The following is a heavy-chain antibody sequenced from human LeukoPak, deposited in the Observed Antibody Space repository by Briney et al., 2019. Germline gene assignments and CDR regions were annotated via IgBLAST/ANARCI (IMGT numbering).Heavy chain of an antibody. CDR3: VTDKDWYFDY. CDR2: DGTNT. V-gene: IGHV3-30*02. Sequence: SGGSLRPSCEASGFNFRTTGMHWVRQAPGKGPEWVAIDGTNTFYTDSVKGRFTISRDNSKNTLYLQMDSLSGEDTAVYYCVTDKDWYFDYWGQGTLVTVS. CDR1: GFNFRTTG. J-gene: IGHJ4*02. D-gene: IGHD3/OR15-3a*01.